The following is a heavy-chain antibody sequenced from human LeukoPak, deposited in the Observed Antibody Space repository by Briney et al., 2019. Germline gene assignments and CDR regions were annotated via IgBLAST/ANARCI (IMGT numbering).Heavy chain of an antibody. Sequence: GGSLRLSCTASGFAFSSYAMSWVRRAPGVGLEWVSAIDGGGGRTWHADSVRGRFTISRDNSKNTLFMQMNSLRAEDTAVYYCAKDFYDSSGSRYDYWGQGTLVTVSS. D-gene: IGHD3-22*01. V-gene: IGHV3-23*01. CDR2: IDGGGGRT. J-gene: IGHJ4*02. CDR1: GFAFSSYA. CDR3: AKDFYDSSGSRYDY.